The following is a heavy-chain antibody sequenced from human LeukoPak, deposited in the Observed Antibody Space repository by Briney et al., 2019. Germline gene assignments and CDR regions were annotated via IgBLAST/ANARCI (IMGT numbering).Heavy chain of an antibody. J-gene: IGHJ1*01. CDR3: ARDYGDLDFQH. D-gene: IGHD4-17*01. CDR1: GYTFTSYY. Sequence: ASVKVSCKASGYTFTSYYMHWVRQAPGQGLEWMGINNPSGGSTSYAQKFQGRVTMTRDTSTSTVYMELSSLRSEDTAVYYCARDYGDLDFQHWGQGTLVTVSS. CDR2: NNPSGGST. V-gene: IGHV1-46*01.